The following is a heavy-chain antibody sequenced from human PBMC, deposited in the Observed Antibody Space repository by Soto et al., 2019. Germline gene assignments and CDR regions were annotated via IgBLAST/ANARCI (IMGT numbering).Heavy chain of an antibody. V-gene: IGHV3-33*01. CDR1: GFTFSSYG. D-gene: IGHD5-12*01. Sequence: PGGSQRLSCAASGFTFSSYGMHWVRQAPGKGLEWVAVIWYDGSNKYYADSVKGRFTISRDNSKNTLYLQMNSLRAEDTAVYYCARDSEDGYTTYYYYYGMDVWGQGTTVTVSS. J-gene: IGHJ6*02. CDR3: ARDSEDGYTTYYYYYGMDV. CDR2: IWYDGSNK.